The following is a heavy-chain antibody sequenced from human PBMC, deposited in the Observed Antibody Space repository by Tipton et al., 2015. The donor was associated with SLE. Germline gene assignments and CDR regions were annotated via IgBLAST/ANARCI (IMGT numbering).Heavy chain of an antibody. Sequence: SLRLSCAASGFIFSNYAMSWVRQAPGKGLEWVSAITGSGDRTYYIDSVKGRFTISRDNSKNSLYLQMNGLRVEDTAVYYCARGAGGYMDVWGKGTTVTVSS. D-gene: IGHD6-19*01. CDR1: GFIFSNYA. V-gene: IGHV3-23*01. J-gene: IGHJ6*03. CDR2: ITGSGDRT. CDR3: ARGAGGYMDV.